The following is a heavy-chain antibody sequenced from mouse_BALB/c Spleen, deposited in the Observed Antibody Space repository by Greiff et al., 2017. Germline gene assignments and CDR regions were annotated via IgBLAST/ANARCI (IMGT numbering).Heavy chain of an antibody. D-gene: IGHD3-3*01. V-gene: IGHV2-2*02. CDR3: ARKQGLYYAMDY. Sequence: VQGVESGPGLVQPSQSLSITCTVSGFSLTSYGVHWVRQSPGKGLEWLGVIWSGGSTDYNAAFISRLSISKDNSKSQVFFKMNSLQANDTAIYYCARKQGLYYAMDYWGQGTSVTVSS. CDR2: IWSGGST. J-gene: IGHJ4*01. CDR1: GFSLTSYG.